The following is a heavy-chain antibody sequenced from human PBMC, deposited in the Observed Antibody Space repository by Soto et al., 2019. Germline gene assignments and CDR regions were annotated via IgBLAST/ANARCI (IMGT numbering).Heavy chain of an antibody. CDR3: ARSITMVRGVINFDY. Sequence: ASVKVSCKASGYTFTSYGISWVRQAPGQGLEWMGWISAYNGNTNYAQKLQGRVTMTTDTSTSTAYMELRSLRSDDTAVYYCARSITMVRGVINFDYWGQGTLVTVSS. J-gene: IGHJ4*02. CDR1: GYTFTSYG. D-gene: IGHD3-10*01. CDR2: ISAYNGNT. V-gene: IGHV1-18*01.